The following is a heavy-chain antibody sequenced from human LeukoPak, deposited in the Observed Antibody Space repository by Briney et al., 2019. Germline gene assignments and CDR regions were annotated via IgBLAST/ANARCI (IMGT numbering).Heavy chain of an antibody. V-gene: IGHV1-18*01. CDR1: GYTFTSYG. J-gene: IGHJ6*02. CDR3: ARAGVYGGPYYYYYGMDV. CDR2: ISAYNGNT. D-gene: IGHD2-8*01. Sequence: ASVKVSCKASGYTFTSYGISWVRQAPGQGLEWMVWISAYNGNTNYAQKLQGRVTMTTDTSTSTAYMELRSLRSDDTAVYYCARAGVYGGPYYYYYGMDVWGQGTTVTVSS.